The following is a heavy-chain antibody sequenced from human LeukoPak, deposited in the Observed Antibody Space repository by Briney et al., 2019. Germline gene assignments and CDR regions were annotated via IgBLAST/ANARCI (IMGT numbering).Heavy chain of an antibody. CDR3: ARDWNYNFDY. D-gene: IGHD1-7*01. CDR2: INSDGSST. V-gene: IGHV3-74*01. CDR1: GFTFSNYW. Sequence: GGSLRLSCAASGFTFSNYWMHWVRQAPGKGLVWVSHINSDGSSTNYADSVKGRFTISRDNAKNTLNLQMNSLRAEDTAVYYCARDWNYNFDYWGQGTVVTVSS. J-gene: IGHJ4*02.